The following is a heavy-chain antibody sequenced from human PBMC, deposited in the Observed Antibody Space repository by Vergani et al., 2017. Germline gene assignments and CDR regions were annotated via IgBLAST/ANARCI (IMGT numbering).Heavy chain of an antibody. CDR3: ARGAFVVPAARGFWFDP. D-gene: IGHD2-2*01. Sequence: QVQLVQSGAEVKKPGSSVKVSCKASGGTFSSYAISGVRQAPGQGLEWMGGIIPIFGTANYAQKFQGRVTITADESTSTAYMGLSSLRSEDTAVYYCARGAFVVPAARGFWFDPWGQGTLVTVSS. CDR2: IIPIFGTA. J-gene: IGHJ5*02. CDR1: GGTFSSYA. V-gene: IGHV1-69*01.